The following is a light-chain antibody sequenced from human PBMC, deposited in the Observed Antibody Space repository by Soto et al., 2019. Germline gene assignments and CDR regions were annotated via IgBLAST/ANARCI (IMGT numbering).Light chain of an antibody. V-gene: IGLV2-14*01. CDR2: EVS. CDR1: SSNIGSNT. Sequence: QSVLTQPPSASGTPGQRVTISCSGSSSNIGSNTVNWYQQHPGKAPKLLIFEVSSRPSGVSNRFSGSKSGSTASLTISGLQAEDEADYYCSSYADSDTLYVFGTGTKVTVL. J-gene: IGLJ1*01. CDR3: SSYADSDTLYV.